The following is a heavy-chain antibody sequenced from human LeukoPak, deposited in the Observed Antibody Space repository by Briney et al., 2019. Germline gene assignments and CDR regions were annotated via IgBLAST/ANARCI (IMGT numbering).Heavy chain of an antibody. CDR2: IRGSGADT. J-gene: IGHJ4*02. V-gene: IGHV3-48*01. CDR1: GFTFTSYP. Sequence: PTGGSLRLSCVVSGFTFTSYPMNWVRQAPGRGLEWLSNIRGSGADTYYADSVRGRFTISRDDAKRSVYLQMNSLRAEGTAMYYCVRDSEYAFDFWGQGVLVTVSS. CDR3: VRDSEYAFDF. D-gene: IGHD2/OR15-2a*01.